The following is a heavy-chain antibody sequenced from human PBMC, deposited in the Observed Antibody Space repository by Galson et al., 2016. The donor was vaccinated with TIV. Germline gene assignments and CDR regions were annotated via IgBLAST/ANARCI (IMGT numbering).Heavy chain of an antibody. CDR2: IVGGGYST. J-gene: IGHJ5*02. V-gene: IGHV3-23*01. CDR3: ATLPYSSPSDWFGP. CDR1: GFTFSDYA. D-gene: IGHD6-6*01. Sequence: SLRLSCAASGFTFSDYAMNWVRQAPGKGLEWVSVIVGGGYSTHYADSVEGRFTISRDNSNNTVYLQMNSMRAEATAIYYCATLPYSSPSDWFGPWGQGTLVTVSS.